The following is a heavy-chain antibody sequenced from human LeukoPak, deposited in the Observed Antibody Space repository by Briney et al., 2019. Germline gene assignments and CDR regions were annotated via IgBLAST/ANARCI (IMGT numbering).Heavy chain of an antibody. CDR2: IYYSGST. CDR1: GFSINNHY. D-gene: IGHD5-18*01. Sequence: SETLSLTCTVSGFSINNHYWSWIRQPPGKGLEWIGYIYYSGSTNYNPSLKSRVTISVDTSKNQFSLKLSSVTAADTAVYYCARSRYSYGIFDYWGQGTLVTVSS. J-gene: IGHJ4*02. CDR3: ARSRYSYGIFDY. V-gene: IGHV4-59*11.